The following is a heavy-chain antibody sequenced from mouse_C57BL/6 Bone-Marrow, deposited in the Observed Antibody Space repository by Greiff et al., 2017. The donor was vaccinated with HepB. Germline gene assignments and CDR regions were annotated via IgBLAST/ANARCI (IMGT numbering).Heavy chain of an antibody. CDR3: TTAAQATEFDY. CDR1: GYTFTDYE. V-gene: IGHV1-15*01. D-gene: IGHD3-2*02. CDR2: IDPETGGT. J-gene: IGHJ2*01. Sequence: VKLQESGAELVRPGASVTLSCKASGYTFTDYEMHWVKQTPVHGLEWIGAIDPETGGTAYNQKFKGKAILTADKSSSTAYMELRSLTSEDSAVYYCTTAAQATEFDYWGQGTTLTVSS.